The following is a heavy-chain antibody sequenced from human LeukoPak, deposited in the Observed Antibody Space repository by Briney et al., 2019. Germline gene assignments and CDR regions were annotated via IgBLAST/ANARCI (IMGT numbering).Heavy chain of an antibody. V-gene: IGHV1-69*05. J-gene: IGHJ4*02. CDR3: ARVGFGYDSSGYFDY. Sequence: VKVSCKASGGTFSSYAISWVRQAPGQGLEWMGRIIPIFGTANYAQKFQGRVTITTDESTSTAYMELSSLRSEDTAVYYCARVGFGYDSSGYFDYWGQGTLVTVSS. CDR2: IIPIFGTA. D-gene: IGHD3-22*01. CDR1: GGTFSSYA.